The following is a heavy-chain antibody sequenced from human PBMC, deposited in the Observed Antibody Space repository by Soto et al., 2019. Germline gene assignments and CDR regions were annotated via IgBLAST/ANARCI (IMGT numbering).Heavy chain of an antibody. CDR3: ARDQALYSSSWSFDY. Sequence: QVQLVESGGGVVQPGRSLRLSCAASGFTFSSYGMHWVRQAPGKGLEWVAVIWYDGSNKYYADSVKGRFTISRDNSKNTLYLQMNSLRAEDTAVYYCARDQALYSSSWSFDYWGQGTLVTVSS. CDR2: IWYDGSNK. CDR1: GFTFSSYG. V-gene: IGHV3-33*01. D-gene: IGHD6-13*01. J-gene: IGHJ4*02.